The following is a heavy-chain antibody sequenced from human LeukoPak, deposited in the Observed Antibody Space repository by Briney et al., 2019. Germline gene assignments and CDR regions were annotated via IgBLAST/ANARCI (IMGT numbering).Heavy chain of an antibody. J-gene: IGHJ6*02. V-gene: IGHV3-7*01. CDR1: GFTFSCYW. Sequence: RPGGSLRLSCAASGFTFSCYWMSWVRQAPGKGLEWVANIKQDGSEKYYVDSVKGRFTISRDNAKNSLYLQMNSLRAEDTAVYYCARGGYCSGGSCYVASLLGYYYGMDVWGQGTTVTVSS. D-gene: IGHD2-15*01. CDR2: IKQDGSEK. CDR3: ARGGYCSGGSCYVASLLGYYYGMDV.